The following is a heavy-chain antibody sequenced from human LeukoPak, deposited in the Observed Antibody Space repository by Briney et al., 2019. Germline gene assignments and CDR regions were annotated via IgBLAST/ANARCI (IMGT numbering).Heavy chain of an antibody. Sequence: GGSLRLSCTTSGFTFATYSMGWVRQAPGQGLEWVASIFGSASKIYHADSVKGRFTVSRDNSKNTPYLQMNGLRVEDTALYYCVKDRVPDSGWSFDVWGRGTMVTVSA. CDR3: VKDRVPDSGWSFDV. D-gene: IGHD6-19*01. CDR2: IFGSASKI. J-gene: IGHJ3*01. CDR1: GFTFATYS. V-gene: IGHV3-23*01.